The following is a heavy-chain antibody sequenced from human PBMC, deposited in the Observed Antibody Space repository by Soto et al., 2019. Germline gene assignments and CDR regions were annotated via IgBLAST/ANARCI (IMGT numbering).Heavy chain of an antibody. CDR1: GFTFSSYA. Sequence: GGSLRLSCAASGFTFSSYAMSWVLQAPGKGLGWVSGMSGSGGSTYYADSVKGRFTISRDKSKNTLYLQMNSLSAEDTAVYYCAKDPEPLEIDAFDIWGQGTMVTV. CDR3: AKDPEPLEIDAFDI. J-gene: IGHJ3*02. CDR2: MSGSGGST. V-gene: IGHV3-23*01.